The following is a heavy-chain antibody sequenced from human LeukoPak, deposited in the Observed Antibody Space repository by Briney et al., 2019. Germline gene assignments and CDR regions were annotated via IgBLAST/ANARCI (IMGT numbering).Heavy chain of an antibody. V-gene: IGHV1-46*01. J-gene: IGHJ4*02. CDR2: INPSGGST. CDR1: GYTFTSYY. D-gene: IGHD4-17*01. Sequence: GASVKVSCKASGYTFTSYYMHWVRQAPGQGLEWMGIINPSGGSTSYAQKFQGRVTMTRDTSTSTVYMELSSLRSEDTAVYYCARGTVEQDYGDYEEGYYFDYWGQGTLVTVSS. CDR3: ARGTVEQDYGDYEEGYYFDY.